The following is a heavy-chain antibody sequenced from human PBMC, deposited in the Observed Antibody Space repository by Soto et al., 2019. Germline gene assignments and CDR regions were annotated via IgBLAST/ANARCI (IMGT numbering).Heavy chain of an antibody. V-gene: IGHV5-51*01. CDR2: IYPGDSDT. CDR1: GSSFTSYW. D-gene: IGHD2-15*01. CDR3: ARLNCSGGSCYTCYYYYGMDV. J-gene: IGHJ6*02. Sequence: GESLKISCKGSGSSFTSYWIGWVRQMPGKGLEWMGIIYPGDSDTRYSPSFQGQVTISADKSISTAYLQWSSLKASDTAMYYCARLNCSGGSCYTCYYYYGMDVWGQGTTGTVSS.